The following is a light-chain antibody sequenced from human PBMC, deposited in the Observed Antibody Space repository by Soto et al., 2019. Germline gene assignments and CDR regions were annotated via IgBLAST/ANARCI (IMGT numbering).Light chain of an antibody. Sequence: EIVLTQSPGTLSLSPGERATLSCRASQSVSSSYLAWYQQKPGEAPRLLIYGASSRATGIPDRLSGSGSGTDFTLTISRREPEDFAVYYRQQYGSSPLTFGGGTQVEIK. CDR1: QSVSSSY. CDR2: GAS. J-gene: IGKJ4*01. V-gene: IGKV3-20*01. CDR3: QQYGSSPLT.